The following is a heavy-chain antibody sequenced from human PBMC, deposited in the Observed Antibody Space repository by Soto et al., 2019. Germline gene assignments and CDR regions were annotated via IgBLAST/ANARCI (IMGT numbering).Heavy chain of an antibody. CDR1: GFTFSSYG. CDR3: AREDYYDSSGYFSPPMDV. J-gene: IGHJ6*02. CDR2: IWYDGSNK. V-gene: IGHV3-33*01. Sequence: PGGSLRLSCAASGFTFSSYGMHWVRQAPGKGLEWVAVIWYDGSNKYYADSVKGRFTISRDNSKNTLYLQMNSLRAEDTAVYYCAREDYYDSSGYFSPPMDVWGQGTTVTAP. D-gene: IGHD3-22*01.